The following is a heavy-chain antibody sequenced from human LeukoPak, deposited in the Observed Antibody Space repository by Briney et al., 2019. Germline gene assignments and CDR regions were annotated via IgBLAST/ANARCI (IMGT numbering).Heavy chain of an antibody. J-gene: IGHJ5*02. D-gene: IGHD3-10*01. CDR1: GGSISSGSYY. Sequence: PSETLSLTCTVSGGSISSGSYYWSWIRQPAGKGLEWIGRIYTSGSSNYNPSLKSPVTISVDTSKNQFSLKLSSVTAADTAVYYCAREADYYGSGNPFDPWGQGTLVTVSS. CDR2: IYTSGSS. CDR3: AREADYYGSGNPFDP. V-gene: IGHV4-61*02.